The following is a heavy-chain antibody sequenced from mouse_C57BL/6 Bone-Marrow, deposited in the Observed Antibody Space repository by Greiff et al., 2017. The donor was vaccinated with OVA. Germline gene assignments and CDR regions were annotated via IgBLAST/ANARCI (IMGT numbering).Heavy chain of an antibody. CDR2: IWGDGST. V-gene: IGHV2-3*01. CDR1: GFSLTSYG. J-gene: IGHJ3*01. Sequence: VHLVESGPGLVAPSQSLSITCTVSGFSLTSYGVRWVRQPPGKGLAWLGVIWGDGSTNYHSALISRLSISKDNSKSQCCLKLNSRQTDDTSAYYCAAHYYGSSLFAYWGQGNRVTVSA. D-gene: IGHD1-1*01. CDR3: AAHYYGSSLFAY.